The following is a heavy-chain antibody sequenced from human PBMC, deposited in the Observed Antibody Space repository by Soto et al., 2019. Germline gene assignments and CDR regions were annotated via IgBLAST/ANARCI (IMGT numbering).Heavy chain of an antibody. CDR2: IYPGDSDT. D-gene: IGHD6-13*01. Sequence: PGESLKISCKGSGYSFTSYWIGWVRQMPGKGLEWMGIIYPGDSDTRYSPSFQGQVTISADKSISTAYLQWSSLKASDTAMYYCARRSIAAAGTTYGMDAWGQGTTVTVSS. CDR3: ARRSIAAAGTTYGMDA. J-gene: IGHJ6*02. CDR1: GYSFTSYW. V-gene: IGHV5-51*01.